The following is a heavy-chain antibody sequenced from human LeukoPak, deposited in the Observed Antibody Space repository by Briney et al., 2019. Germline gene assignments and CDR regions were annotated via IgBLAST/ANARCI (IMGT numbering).Heavy chain of an antibody. J-gene: IGHJ4*02. CDR3: AKNLREQQLDSYFDY. D-gene: IGHD6-13*01. CDR1: GFTFSSNA. V-gene: IGHV3-23*01. Sequence: GGSLRLSCSASGFTFSSNAMSWVRQAPGKGPEWVSGISGSGGSTYYGDSVKGRFTISRDNSKNTLYLQMNSLRAEDTAVYYCAKNLREQQLDSYFDYWGQGTLVTVSS. CDR2: ISGSGGST.